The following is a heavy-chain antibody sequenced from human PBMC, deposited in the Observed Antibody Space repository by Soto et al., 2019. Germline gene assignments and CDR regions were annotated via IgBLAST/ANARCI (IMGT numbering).Heavy chain of an antibody. J-gene: IGHJ1*01. Sequence: ASVKVSCKASGGTFSSYAISWVRQAPGQGLEWMGGIIPIFGTTNYAQKFQGRVTITADESTSTVYMELSRLRSEDTAVYYCARHYGSRWYSYFHHWGQGTLVTVSS. CDR2: IIPIFGTT. CDR1: GGTFSSYA. V-gene: IGHV1-69*13. CDR3: ARHYGSRWYSYFHH. D-gene: IGHD6-13*01.